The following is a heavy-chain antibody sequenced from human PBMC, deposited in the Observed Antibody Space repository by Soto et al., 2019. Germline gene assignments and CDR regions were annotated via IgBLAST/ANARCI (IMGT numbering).Heavy chain of an antibody. J-gene: IGHJ4*02. CDR1: GGYISSGYF. D-gene: IGHD6-13*01. CDR2: IYYSGGT. CDR3: ARFAKEENPKRESWYAFDI. V-gene: IGHV4-31*03. Sequence: PSETLSLTCTVSGGYISSGYFWSWIRQRPGEGLEWIGNIYYSGGTYSNPSLESRVVMSVDTSKNEFTLKVNSVTAADTAMYYCARFAKEENPKRESWYAFDIWGQGXLVTVYS.